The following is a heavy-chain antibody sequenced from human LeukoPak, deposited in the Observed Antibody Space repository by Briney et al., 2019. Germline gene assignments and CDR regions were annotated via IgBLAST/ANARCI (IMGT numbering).Heavy chain of an antibody. CDR3: AKWGDFDVLTGYYVPDF. CDR2: ITGSGGNT. V-gene: IGHV3-23*01. CDR1: GFTFSNYA. J-gene: IGHJ4*02. Sequence: GASLRLSCAASGFTFSNYAMSWVPQAPGKGLEWVSAITGSGGNTYYADPVKGRFTISRDNSKNTLYLQMNSLRDEDTAVYYCAKWGDFDVLTGYYVPDFWGQGTLVTVSS. D-gene: IGHD3-9*01.